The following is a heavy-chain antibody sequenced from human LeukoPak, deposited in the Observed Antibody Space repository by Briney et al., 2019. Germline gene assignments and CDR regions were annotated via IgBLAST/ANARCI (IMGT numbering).Heavy chain of an antibody. V-gene: IGHV4-59*08. J-gene: IGHJ4*02. CDR2: IYYSGST. CDR3: ARRTLDCSGGSCYWNFDY. CDR1: GGSISSYY. D-gene: IGHD2-15*01. Sequence: PSETLSLTCTVSGGSISSYYWSWIRQPPGKGLEWIGYIYYSGSTNYNPSLKSRVTISVDTSKNQFPLKLSSVTAADTAVYYCARRTLDCSGGSCYWNFDYWGQGTLVTVSS.